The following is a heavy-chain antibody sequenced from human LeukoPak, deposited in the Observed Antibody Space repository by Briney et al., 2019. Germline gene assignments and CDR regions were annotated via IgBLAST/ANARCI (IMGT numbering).Heavy chain of an antibody. Sequence: GGSLRLSCAASGLTFSRYSMSGVRQAPGKGLEWGSAICGRGTTIYYADSVKSRFTIPRDNSKNTLYLQINSLRAEDTAVYYCVKDSGGTYFYFYYYMDVWGKGTTVTVSS. CDR2: ICGRGTTI. V-gene: IGHV3-23*01. CDR1: GLTFSRYS. J-gene: IGHJ6*03. D-gene: IGHD1-26*01. CDR3: VKDSGGTYFYFYYYMDV.